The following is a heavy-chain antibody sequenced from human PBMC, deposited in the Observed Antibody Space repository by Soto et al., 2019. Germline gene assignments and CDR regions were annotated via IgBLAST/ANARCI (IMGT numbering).Heavy chain of an antibody. J-gene: IGHJ4*02. D-gene: IGHD3-22*01. CDR1: GGSFSGYY. CDR2: INHSGST. CDR3: ARGGSYYDSSGYYRSYFDY. V-gene: IGHV4-34*01. Sequence: ETLSLTCAVYGGSFSGYYWSWIRQPPGKGLEWIGEINHSGSTNYNPSLKSRVTISVDTSKNQFSLKLSSVTAADTAVYYCARGGSYYDSSGYYRSYFDYWGQGTLVTVSS.